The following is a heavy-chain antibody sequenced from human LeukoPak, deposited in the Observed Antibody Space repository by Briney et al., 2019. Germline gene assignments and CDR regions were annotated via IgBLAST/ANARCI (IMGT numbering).Heavy chain of an antibody. V-gene: IGHV3-21*01. D-gene: IGHD6-13*01. CDR1: GFTFSSHS. CDR2: ISSSSSYI. Sequence: GGSLRLSCAASGFTFSSHSMNWVRQAPGKGLEWVSSISSSSSYIYYADSVKGRFTISRDNAKNSLYLQMNSLRAEDTAVYYCARDKQQLANFDYWGQGTLVTVSS. CDR3: ARDKQQLANFDY. J-gene: IGHJ4*02.